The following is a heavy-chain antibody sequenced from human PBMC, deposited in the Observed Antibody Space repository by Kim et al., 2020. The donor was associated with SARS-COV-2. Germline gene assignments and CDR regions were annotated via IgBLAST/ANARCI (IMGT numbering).Heavy chain of an antibody. CDR3: AKEHSGYGGGYFDY. CDR2: ISYDGSYI. CDR1: GFTFSSYG. J-gene: IGHJ4*02. V-gene: IGHV3-30*18. Sequence: GGSLRLSCAASGFTFSSYGMHWVRQAPGKGLEWVAVISYDGSYIYYAYSVKGRFTISRDYSKKTLYLQMNSLRAEDTSVYYCAKEHSGYGGGYFDYWGQG. D-gene: IGHD5-12*01.